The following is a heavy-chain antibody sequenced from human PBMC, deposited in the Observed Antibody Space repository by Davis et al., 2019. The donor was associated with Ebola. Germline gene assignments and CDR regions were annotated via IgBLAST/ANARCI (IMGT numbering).Heavy chain of an antibody. CDR3: AKVPYTTIIRVYFDY. CDR2: ISYDGSNK. CDR1: GFTFSSYA. D-gene: IGHD3-16*01. J-gene: IGHJ4*02. V-gene: IGHV3-30-3*02. Sequence: GGSLRLSCAASGFTFSSYAMHWVRQAPGKGLEWVAVISYDGSNKYYADSVKGRFTISRDNSKNTLYLQMNSLRAEDTAVYYCAKVPYTTIIRVYFDYWGQGTLVTVSS.